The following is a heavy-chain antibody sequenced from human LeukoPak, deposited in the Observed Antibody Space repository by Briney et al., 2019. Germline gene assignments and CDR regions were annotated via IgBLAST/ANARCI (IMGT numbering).Heavy chain of an antibody. J-gene: IGHJ5*02. CDR1: GGSISSYY. CDR3: ARGCEEWELLSWFDP. D-gene: IGHD1-26*01. V-gene: IGHV4-59*01. Sequence: PSETLSLTCTVSGGSISSYYWSWIRQPPGKGLEWIGYIYYSGSTNYNPSLKSRVTISVDTSKNQFSLKLSSVTAADTAVYYCARGCEEWELLSWFDPWGQGTLVTVSS. CDR2: IYYSGST.